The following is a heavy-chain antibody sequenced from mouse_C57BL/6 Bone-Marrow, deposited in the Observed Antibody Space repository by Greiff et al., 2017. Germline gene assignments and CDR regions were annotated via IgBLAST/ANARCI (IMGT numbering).Heavy chain of an antibody. Sequence: VKLMESGAELARPGASVKMSCKASGYTFTSYTMHWVKQRPGQGLEWIGYINPSSGYTKYNQKFKDKATLTADKSSSTAYMQLSSLTSEDSAVYYCARRLRLREYWGQGTTLTVSS. J-gene: IGHJ2*01. CDR1: GYTFTSYT. CDR3: ARRLRLREY. V-gene: IGHV1-4*01. CDR2: INPSSGYT. D-gene: IGHD3-2*02.